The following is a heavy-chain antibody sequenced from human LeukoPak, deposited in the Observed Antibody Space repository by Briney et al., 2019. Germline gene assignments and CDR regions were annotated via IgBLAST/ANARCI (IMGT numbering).Heavy chain of an antibody. D-gene: IGHD3-10*01. CDR3: AKAYYGSGSYYIDAFDI. Sequence: GESLRLSCAASGFTFSSYEMNWVRQAPGKGLEWVSYISSSGSTIYYADSVKGRFTISRDNAKNSLYLQMNSLRAEDTALYYCAKAYYGSGSYYIDAFDIWGQGTMVTVSS. CDR1: GFTFSSYE. CDR2: ISSSGSTI. V-gene: IGHV3-48*03. J-gene: IGHJ3*02.